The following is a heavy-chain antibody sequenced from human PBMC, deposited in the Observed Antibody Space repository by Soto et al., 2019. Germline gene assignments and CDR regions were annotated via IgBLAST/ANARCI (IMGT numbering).Heavy chain of an antibody. CDR3: AKNRGHEPPYYSDS. CDR1: GFTFSTYA. V-gene: IGHV3-23*01. J-gene: IGHJ4*02. Sequence: EVLLLESGGGLVQPGGSLRLSCAASGFTFSTYAVNWVRQAPGKWLEWVSTIYGGGDGTHYADSVKGRFNISRDNSKNTPYLPMNSLRAEGTAVYYCAKNRGHEPPYYSDSWGQGTVVNASS. CDR2: IYGGGDGT.